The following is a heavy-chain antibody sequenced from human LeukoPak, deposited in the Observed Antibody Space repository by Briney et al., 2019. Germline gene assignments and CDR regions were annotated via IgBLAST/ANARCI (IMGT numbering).Heavy chain of an antibody. V-gene: IGHV3-7*04. J-gene: IGHJ4*02. CDR3: ARADSYGSILDY. CDR1: GFTFSNYW. CDR2: IVQYGRAK. D-gene: IGHD5-18*01. Sequence: PGGSLRLSCAASGFTFSNYWMSWVRQAPGKGLEWVASIVQYGRAKYYVDSVRGRFPFSRDNTKNPLHLQMNSLRAEDTAVYYCARADSYGSILDYWGQGTRVIDSS.